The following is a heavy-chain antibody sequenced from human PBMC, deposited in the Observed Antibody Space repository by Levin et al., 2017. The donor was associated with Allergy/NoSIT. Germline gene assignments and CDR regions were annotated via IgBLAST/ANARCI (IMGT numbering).Heavy chain of an antibody. CDR3: AKRGLSEWLLYPHPDSHYFDY. CDR1: GFTFSSYA. Sequence: GGSLRLSCAASGFTFSSYAMSWVRQAPGKGLEWVSAISGSGGSTYYADSVKGRFTISRDNSKNTLYLQMNSLRAEDTAVYYCAKRGLSEWLLYPHPDSHYFDYWGQGTLVTVSS. V-gene: IGHV3-23*01. CDR2: ISGSGGST. D-gene: IGHD3-3*01. J-gene: IGHJ4*02.